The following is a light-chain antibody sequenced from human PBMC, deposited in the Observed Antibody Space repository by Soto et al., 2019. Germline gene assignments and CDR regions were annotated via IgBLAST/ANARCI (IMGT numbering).Light chain of an antibody. CDR1: QDISNY. Sequence: DIQMTQSPSSLSASVGDRVTITCRASQDISNYLAWYQQKPGKVPKLLIYAASTLQSGVPSRFSGSGSGTDFTLTSSSLQPEDVATYYCQKYDSAPWTFVQGTKVEIK. CDR2: AAS. J-gene: IGKJ1*01. V-gene: IGKV1-27*01. CDR3: QKYDSAPWT.